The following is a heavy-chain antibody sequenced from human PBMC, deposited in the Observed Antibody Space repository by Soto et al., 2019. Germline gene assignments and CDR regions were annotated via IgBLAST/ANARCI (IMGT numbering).Heavy chain of an antibody. D-gene: IGHD2-15*01. Sequence: QVQLQESGPGLVKPSQTLSLTCTVSGGSISSGGYYWSWIRQHPGKGLEWIGYIYYSGSTYYNPSLKGRVTISVETSKNQFSLKLSSVTDADTAVYYCAAPIGYCSGGSCHPVYDAFDIWGQGTMVTVSS. CDR3: AAPIGYCSGGSCHPVYDAFDI. J-gene: IGHJ3*02. CDR2: IYYSGST. CDR1: GGSISSGGYY. V-gene: IGHV4-31*03.